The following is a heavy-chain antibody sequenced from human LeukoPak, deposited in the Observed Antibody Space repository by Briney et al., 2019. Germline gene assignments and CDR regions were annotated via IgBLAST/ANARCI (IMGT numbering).Heavy chain of an antibody. J-gene: IGHJ4*02. V-gene: IGHV1-8*01. CDR1: GYTFTSYD. D-gene: IGHD2-2*01. Sequence: GASVKVSCKASGYTFTSYDINWVRQATGQGLEWMGWMNPNSGNTGYAQKFQGRVTMTRNTSISTAYMELSSLRSEDTAVYYCAIMYQPLLPTDPLFDYWGQGTLVTVSS. CDR2: MNPNSGNT. CDR3: AIMYQPLLPTDPLFDY.